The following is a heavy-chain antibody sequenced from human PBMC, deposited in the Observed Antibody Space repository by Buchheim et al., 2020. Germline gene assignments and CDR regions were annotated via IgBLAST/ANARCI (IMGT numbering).Heavy chain of an antibody. V-gene: IGHV5-51*01. Sequence: QLVQSGAEVKKPGESLKISCKASGYSFTSYWIAWVRQMPGKGLELMGIIYPSDSDTRYSPSFQGQATISADKSINTAYLQWSSLKASDTAIYYCARHVPYFDILTGRSGGGTDVWGQGTT. J-gene: IGHJ6*02. CDR3: ARHVPYFDILTGRSGGGTDV. CDR2: IYPSDSDT. D-gene: IGHD3-9*01. CDR1: GYSFTSYW.